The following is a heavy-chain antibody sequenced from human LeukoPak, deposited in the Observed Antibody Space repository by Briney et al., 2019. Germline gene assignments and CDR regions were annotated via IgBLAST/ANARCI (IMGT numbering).Heavy chain of an antibody. CDR2: IYYSGST. D-gene: IGHD6-13*01. V-gene: IGHV4-59*12. CDR3: ARAAAGYDAFDI. J-gene: IGHJ3*02. CDR1: GGSISSYY. Sequence: SETLSLTCTVSGGSISSYYWSWTRQPPGKGLEWIGYIYYSGSTNYNPSLKSRVTISVDTSKNQFSLKLSSVTAADTAVYYCARAAAGYDAFDIWGQGTMVTVSS.